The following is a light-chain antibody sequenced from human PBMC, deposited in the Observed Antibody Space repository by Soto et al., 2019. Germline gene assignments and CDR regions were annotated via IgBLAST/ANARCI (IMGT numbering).Light chain of an antibody. J-gene: IGKJ5*01. CDR1: QILLHSNGYNY. Sequence: DIVTTQSPLSLPVTPGEPASISCRSSQILLHSNGYNYLDWYLQKPGQSPQLLIYLGSNRASGVPDRFSGSGSGTDFTLKISRVEAEDVGVYYCMQALQTPPTFGQGTRLEIK. CDR2: LGS. V-gene: IGKV2-28*01. CDR3: MQALQTPPT.